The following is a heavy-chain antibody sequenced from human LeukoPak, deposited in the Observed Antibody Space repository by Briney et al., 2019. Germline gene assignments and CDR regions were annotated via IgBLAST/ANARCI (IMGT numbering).Heavy chain of an antibody. CDR3: TTTVIY. Sequence: GGSLRLSCAASGFTFSTYAMSWVRQAPGKGLEWVSPISAGGGSSYYADSVKGRFTISRDNSKNTLYLQMNSLRAEDTAVYYCTTTVIYWGQGTLVTVSS. CDR1: GFTFSTYA. CDR2: ISAGGGSS. D-gene: IGHD3-22*01. J-gene: IGHJ4*02. V-gene: IGHV3-23*01.